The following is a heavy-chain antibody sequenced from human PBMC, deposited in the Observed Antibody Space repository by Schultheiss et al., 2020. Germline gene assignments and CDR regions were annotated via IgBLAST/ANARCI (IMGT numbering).Heavy chain of an antibody. J-gene: IGHJ4*02. Sequence: ASVKVSCKASGYTFTSYYMHWVRQAPGQGLEWMGIINPSGGSTNYAQKFQERVTITRDMSTSTAYMELNSLRAEDTAVYYCARDKRVAVAGPTDYWGQGTLVTVSS. CDR2: INPSGGST. CDR1: GYTFTSYY. V-gene: IGHV1-46*01. D-gene: IGHD6-19*01. CDR3: ARDKRVAVAGPTDY.